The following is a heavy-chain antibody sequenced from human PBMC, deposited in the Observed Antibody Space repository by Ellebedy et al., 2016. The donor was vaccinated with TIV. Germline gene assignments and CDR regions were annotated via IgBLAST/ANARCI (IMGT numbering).Heavy chain of an antibody. CDR1: GGSVNNDNYY. CDR3: ASGRYYDSSGYHNFDH. J-gene: IGHJ4*02. D-gene: IGHD3-22*01. CDR2: IYHSGVT. Sequence: SETLSLXXTVSGGSVNNDNYYWSWIRQSPVKRLEWIGYIYHSGVTDYSPSLKSRVTMSVDTSKNQFSLKVESVTTADTAVYYCASGRYYDSSGYHNFDHWGQGALVTVSS. V-gene: IGHV4-61*01.